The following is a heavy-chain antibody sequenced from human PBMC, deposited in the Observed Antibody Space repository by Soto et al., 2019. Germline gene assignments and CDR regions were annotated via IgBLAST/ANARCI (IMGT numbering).Heavy chain of an antibody. Sequence: PSETLSLTCTVSGGSISSYYWSWILQPPGKGLEWIGYIYYSGSTNYNPSLKSRVTISVDTSKNQFSLKLSSVTAADTAVYYCARRYSSSFDYWGQGTLVTVSS. CDR3: ARRYSSSFDY. D-gene: IGHD6-13*01. CDR1: GGSISSYY. J-gene: IGHJ4*02. V-gene: IGHV4-59*08. CDR2: IYYSGST.